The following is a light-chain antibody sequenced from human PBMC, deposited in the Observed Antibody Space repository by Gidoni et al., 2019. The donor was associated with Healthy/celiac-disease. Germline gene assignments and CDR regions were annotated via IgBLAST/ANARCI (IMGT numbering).Light chain of an antibody. CDR1: QSVSSSY. CDR3: QQYGSSPT. Sequence: EIALTQSPGTLSLSPGDRDTLSCRASQSVSSSYLAWYQQKPGQAPRLLIYGASSRATGIPDRFSGSASGTDFTLTISRLEPEDFAVYYCQQYGSSPTFGGGTKVEIK. J-gene: IGKJ4*01. CDR2: GAS. V-gene: IGKV3-20*01.